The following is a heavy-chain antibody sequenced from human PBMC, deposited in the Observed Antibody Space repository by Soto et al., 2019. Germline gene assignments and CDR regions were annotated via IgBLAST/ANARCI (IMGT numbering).Heavy chain of an antibody. CDR3: AKEPVVTGGYYYGMDV. D-gene: IGHD2-15*01. CDR2: ISYDGSNK. CDR1: GFTFSSYG. V-gene: IGHV3-30*18. J-gene: IGHJ6*02. Sequence: QVQLVESGGGVVQPGRSLRLSCAASGFTFSSYGMHWVRQAPGKGLEWVAVISYDGSNKYYADSVKGRFTISRDNSKNTLYLQMNSLRAEDTAVYYCAKEPVVTGGYYYGMDVWGQGTTVTVSS.